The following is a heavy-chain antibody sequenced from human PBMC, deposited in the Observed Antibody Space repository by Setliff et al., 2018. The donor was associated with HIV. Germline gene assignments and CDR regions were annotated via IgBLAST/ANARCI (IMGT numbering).Heavy chain of an antibody. CDR1: GFTFTTSA. Sequence: PGESLKISCAATGFTFTTSAMSWVRQAPGKGLEWVSVISGSGDITKFADSVKGRFTTSRDNSKNTVYVQMNSLRAEDTAVYYCTRGGSGPGIDFDYWGQGTLVTVSS. V-gene: IGHV3-23*01. CDR2: ISGSGDIT. D-gene: IGHD3-10*01. CDR3: TRGGSGPGIDFDY. J-gene: IGHJ4*02.